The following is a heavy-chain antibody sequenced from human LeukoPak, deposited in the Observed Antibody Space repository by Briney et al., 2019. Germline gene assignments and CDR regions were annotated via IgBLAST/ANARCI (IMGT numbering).Heavy chain of an antibody. V-gene: IGHV1-18*01. D-gene: IGHD6-6*01. CDR3: ARDQSLFIAARPDFDY. Sequence: GASVKVSCKASGYTFTSYGISWVRQAPGQGLEWMGWISAYNGNTNYAQKLQGRVTMTTDTSTSTAYMELRSLRSDDTAVYYCARDQSLFIAARPDFDYWGQGTLVTVSS. CDR2: ISAYNGNT. J-gene: IGHJ4*02. CDR1: GYTFTSYG.